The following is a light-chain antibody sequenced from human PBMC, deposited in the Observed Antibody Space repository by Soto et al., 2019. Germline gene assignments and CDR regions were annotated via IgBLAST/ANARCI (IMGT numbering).Light chain of an antibody. V-gene: IGKV1-9*01. CDR3: QQLNTYPLT. J-gene: IGKJ4*01. CDR1: QVLSSY. Sequence: DIQLTQSPSFLSASVRDRVTITCRASQVLSSYLAWYQQKPGKAPKLLIYGVSTLQSGVPSRFSGSGSGTEFTLTISSLQTEDFATYYCQQLNTYPLTFGGGTKVEIK. CDR2: GVS.